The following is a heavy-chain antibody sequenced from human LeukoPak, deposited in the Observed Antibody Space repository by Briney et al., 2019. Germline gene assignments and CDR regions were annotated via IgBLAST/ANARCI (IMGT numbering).Heavy chain of an antibody. CDR2: IIPIFGTA. D-gene: IGHD6-13*01. CDR3: ARGSRIAAAASYY. Sequence: ASVKVSCKASGGTFSSYAISWVRQAPGQGLEWMGGIIPIFGTANYAQKFQGRVTITADESTSTAYMELSSLRSEDTAVYYCARGSRIAAAASYYWGQGTLVTVSS. J-gene: IGHJ4*02. CDR1: GGTFSSYA. V-gene: IGHV1-69*13.